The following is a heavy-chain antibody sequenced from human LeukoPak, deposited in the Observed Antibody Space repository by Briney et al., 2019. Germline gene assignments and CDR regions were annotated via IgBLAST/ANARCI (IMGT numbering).Heavy chain of an antibody. D-gene: IGHD6-13*01. CDR3: ARDQYSSSWSSAFDY. J-gene: IGHJ4*02. CDR1: GFTFSNYW. V-gene: IGHV3-7*01. Sequence: GGSLRLSCAASGFTFSNYWMSWVRQAPGNGPEWVANIKEDESEKNYVGSVKGRFTISRDSAKNSLYLQMNSLRAEDTAVYYCARDQYSSSWSSAFDYWGQGTLVTVSS. CDR2: IKEDESEK.